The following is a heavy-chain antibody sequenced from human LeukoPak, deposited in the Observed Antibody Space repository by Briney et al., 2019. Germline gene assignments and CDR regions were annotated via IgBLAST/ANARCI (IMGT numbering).Heavy chain of an antibody. CDR2: MNPNSGNR. J-gene: IGHJ5*02. V-gene: IGHV1-8*02. CDR1: GYTFISYV. Sequence: GASVKVSCKASGYTFISYVINWVRQATGQGLEWMGWMNPNSGNRGYAQKFQGRVTITRNTSISTAYMELSSLRSEDTAVYYCARDGNDSSGYYLGGADWFDPWGQGTLVTVSS. D-gene: IGHD3-22*01. CDR3: ARDGNDSSGYYLGGADWFDP.